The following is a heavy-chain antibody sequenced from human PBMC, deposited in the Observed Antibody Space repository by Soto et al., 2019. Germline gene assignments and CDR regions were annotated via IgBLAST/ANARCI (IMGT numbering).Heavy chain of an antibody. CDR1: GFSFSISP. J-gene: IGHJ4*02. CDR2: ISYDGTNK. Sequence: GGSLRLSCAASGFSFSISPMHWVRQAPGKGPEWVALISYDGTNKFYADSVKGRFTISRDNSKSTLYLQVDSLGPEDAAVYHCARDPKTSGGQHWAFNYFDSWGQGTLVTVSS. D-gene: IGHD7-27*01. CDR3: ARDPKTSGGQHWAFNYFDS. V-gene: IGHV3-30-3*01.